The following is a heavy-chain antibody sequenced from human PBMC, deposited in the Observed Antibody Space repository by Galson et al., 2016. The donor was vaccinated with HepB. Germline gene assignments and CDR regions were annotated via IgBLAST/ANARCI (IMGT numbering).Heavy chain of an antibody. CDR3: ARAIMTPSDNWFDP. V-gene: IGHV1-46*01. D-gene: IGHD2-8*01. J-gene: IGHJ5*02. Sequence: SVKVSCKASGYTFINYYIHWVRQAPGQGLEWMGIINPLSGGTDYAQRFQGRVTMTRDTSTSTVSMELSSLRSEDTAVYYYARAIMTPSDNWFDPWGQGSLVTVSS. CDR2: INPLSGGT. CDR1: GYTFINYY.